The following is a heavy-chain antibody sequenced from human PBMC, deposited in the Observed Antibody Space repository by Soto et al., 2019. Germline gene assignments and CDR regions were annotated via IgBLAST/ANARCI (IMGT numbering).Heavy chain of an antibody. CDR2: MYYSGST. V-gene: IGHV4-39*01. D-gene: IGHD2-2*01. Sequence: SETLSLTCTVSGGSISSSSYYWGWIRQPPGKGLEWIGSMYYSGSTFYNPSLKSRVTISVDTSRNQLSLKLSSVTASDTAVYYCARHPYSAPYIVVVATAIVLDAFDIWGQGTMVTVSS. CDR3: ARHPYSAPYIVVVATAIVLDAFDI. CDR1: GGSISSSSYY. J-gene: IGHJ3*02.